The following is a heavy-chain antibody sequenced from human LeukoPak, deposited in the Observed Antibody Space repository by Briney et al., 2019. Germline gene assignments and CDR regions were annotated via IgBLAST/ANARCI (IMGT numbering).Heavy chain of an antibody. D-gene: IGHD3-22*01. CDR3: ARDTTADIYDSSGFFDY. CDR1: GFTFSSYA. CDR2: ISYDGSNK. V-gene: IGHV3-30*04. J-gene: IGHJ4*02. Sequence: GGSLRLSCAASGFTFSSYAMHWVRQAPGKGLEWVAVISYDGSNKYYADSVKGRFTISRDNSKNTLYLQMNSLRAEDTAVYYCARDTTADIYDSSGFFDYWGQGTLVTVSS.